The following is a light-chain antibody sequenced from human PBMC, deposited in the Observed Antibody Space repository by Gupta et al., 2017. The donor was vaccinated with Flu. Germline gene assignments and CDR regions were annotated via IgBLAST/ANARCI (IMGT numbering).Light chain of an antibody. J-gene: IGKJ3*01. V-gene: IGKV3-11*01. CDR1: QSVSSY. CDR3: QQRSNWPPFT. Sequence: ERATPSCRASQSVSSYLAGYQQKPGQAPRLLIYDASNRATGIPARFSGSGSGTDFTLTISSLEPEDFAVYYCQQRSNWPPFTFGPGTKVDIK. CDR2: DAS.